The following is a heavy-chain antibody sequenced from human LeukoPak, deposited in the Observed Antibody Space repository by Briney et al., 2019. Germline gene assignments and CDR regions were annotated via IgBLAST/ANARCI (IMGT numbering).Heavy chain of an antibody. Sequence: SETLSLTCTVSGGSISSSYWSWIRQPPRKGLEWIGYIYYSGSTSYNPSLKSRVTISVDTSKNQFSLRLNSVTAADTALYYCAGGSGWYSSFDYWGQGTLVTVSS. V-gene: IGHV4-59*01. J-gene: IGHJ4*02. CDR2: IYYSGST. CDR1: GGSISSSY. CDR3: AGGSGWYSSFDY. D-gene: IGHD6-19*01.